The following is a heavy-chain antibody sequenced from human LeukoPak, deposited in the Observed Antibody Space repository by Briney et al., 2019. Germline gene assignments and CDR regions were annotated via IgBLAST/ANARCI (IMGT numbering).Heavy chain of an antibody. J-gene: IGHJ4*02. V-gene: IGHV3-74*01. CDR2: INSDGSST. Sequence: GGSLRLSCAASGFAFSNYWMHWVRQAPGKGLVWVSLINSDGSSTIYADSVKGRFTISRDNAKNTLYLQMNSLRAEDTAVYYCAKDQIAGVPDYWGQGTLVTVSS. CDR1: GFAFSNYW. CDR3: AKDQIAGVPDY. D-gene: IGHD6-13*01.